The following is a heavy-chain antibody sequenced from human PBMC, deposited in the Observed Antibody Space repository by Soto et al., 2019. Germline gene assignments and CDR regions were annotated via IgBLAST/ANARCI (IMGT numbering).Heavy chain of an antibody. Sequence: EVQLLESGGDLVQPGGYLRLSCAASGFTFSNFAMSWVRQAPGRGLEWVSGISASGRDIHYADSVKDRFTVSRDNSKNTLYLQMNSLRAEDTAIYYCAKGKTSGWYYFDYWGQGALVTVSS. CDR2: ISASGRDI. CDR1: GFTFSNFA. D-gene: IGHD6-19*01. V-gene: IGHV3-23*01. CDR3: AKGKTSGWYYFDY. J-gene: IGHJ4*02.